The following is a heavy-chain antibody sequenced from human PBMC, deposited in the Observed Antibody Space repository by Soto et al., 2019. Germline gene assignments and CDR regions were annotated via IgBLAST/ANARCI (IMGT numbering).Heavy chain of an antibody. J-gene: IGHJ6*02. CDR3: ARDKDWNYGGYYYGMDV. V-gene: IGHV1-46*01. CDR1: GYTFTSYY. CDR2: INPSGGST. D-gene: IGHD1-7*01. Sequence: ASVKVSCKASGYTFTSYYMHWVRQAPGQGLEWMGIINPSGGSTSYAQKFQGRVTMTRDTSTSTVYMELSSLRSEDTAVYYCARDKDWNYGGYYYGMDVWGQGTTVTAP.